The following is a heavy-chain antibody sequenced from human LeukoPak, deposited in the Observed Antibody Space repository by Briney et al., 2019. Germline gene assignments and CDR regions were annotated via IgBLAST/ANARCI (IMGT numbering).Heavy chain of an antibody. D-gene: IGHD6-13*01. CDR3: ARVSSSSWYEY. CDR2: INPNSGGT. V-gene: IGHV1-2*02. Sequence: ASVTVSCKASGYTFTGYYMHWVRQAPGQGLEGMGWINPNSGGTNYAQKFQGRVTMTRDTSISTAYMELSRLRSDDTAVYYCARVSSSSWYEYWGQGTLVTVSS. CDR1: GYTFTGYY. J-gene: IGHJ4*02.